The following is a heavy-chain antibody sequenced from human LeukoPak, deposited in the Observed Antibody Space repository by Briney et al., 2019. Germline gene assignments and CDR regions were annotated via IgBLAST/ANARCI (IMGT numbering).Heavy chain of an antibody. CDR3: ARATYYYDSSTPFDP. J-gene: IGHJ5*02. CDR2: IIPIFGTA. V-gene: IGHV1-69*13. D-gene: IGHD3-22*01. CDR1: GGTFSSYA. Sequence: SVKVSCEASGGTFSSYAISWVRQAPGQGLEWMGGIIPIFGTANYAQKFQGRVTITADESTSTAYMELSSLRSEDTAVYYCARATYYYDSSTPFDPWGQGTLVTVSS.